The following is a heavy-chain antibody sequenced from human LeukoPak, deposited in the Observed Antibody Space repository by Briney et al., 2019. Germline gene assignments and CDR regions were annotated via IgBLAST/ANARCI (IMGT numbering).Heavy chain of an antibody. J-gene: IGHJ4*02. CDR3: VRGFRGYSFEY. V-gene: IGHV3-53*01. Sequence: GGSLRLSCAASGFTVSNNYMTWVRQAPGKGLEWVSLISTGGSPYYTDSAKGRFTISRDNSKNTLFLQMNSLRAEDTAVYYCVRGFRGYSFEYWGQGTLVTVSS. CDR1: GFTVSNNY. CDR2: ISTGGSP.